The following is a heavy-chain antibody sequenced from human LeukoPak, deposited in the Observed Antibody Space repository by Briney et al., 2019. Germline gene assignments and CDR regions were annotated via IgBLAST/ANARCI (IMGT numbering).Heavy chain of an antibody. J-gene: IGHJ4*02. CDR3: ARDRVGGPGYFDY. CDR1: GFTFSNYE. CDR2: ISSSGGTI. V-gene: IGHV3-48*03. D-gene: IGHD1-26*01. Sequence: GGSLRLSCAASGFTFSNYEMNWVRQTPGEGLEWVSYISSSGGTIYYADSVKGRFTISRDNAKNSLYLQMNSLRAEDTAVYYCARDRVGGPGYFDYWGQGTLVTVSS.